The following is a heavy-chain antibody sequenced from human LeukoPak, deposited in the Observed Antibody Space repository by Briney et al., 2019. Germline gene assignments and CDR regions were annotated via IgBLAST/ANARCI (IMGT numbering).Heavy chain of an antibody. Sequence: LETLSLTCAVYGGSFSGYYWSWIRQPPGKGLEWIGEINHTGSTNYNPSLKSRVTISVDTSKNQFSLKLSSVTAADTAMYYCARGEAGYCSSTSCYGFRWFDPWGQGTLVTVSS. CDR1: GGSFSGYY. J-gene: IGHJ5*02. V-gene: IGHV4-34*01. CDR3: ARGEAGYCSSTSCYGFRWFDP. CDR2: INHTGST. D-gene: IGHD2-2*01.